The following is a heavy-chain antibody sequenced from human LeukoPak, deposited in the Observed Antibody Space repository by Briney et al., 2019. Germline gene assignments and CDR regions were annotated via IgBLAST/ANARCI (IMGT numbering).Heavy chain of an antibody. CDR1: GFTFSNYW. V-gene: IGHV3-74*01. D-gene: IGHD2-15*01. CDR2: INPDGSTT. CDR3: ARAGFNDAFDI. Sequence: GGSLRLSCAASGFTFSNYWMHWVRQDPGKGLVWVSFINPDGSTTNYADSVKGRFTISRDNAKNALYLQMNSLRAEDTAVYYCARAGFNDAFDIWGQGTMVTVSS. J-gene: IGHJ3*02.